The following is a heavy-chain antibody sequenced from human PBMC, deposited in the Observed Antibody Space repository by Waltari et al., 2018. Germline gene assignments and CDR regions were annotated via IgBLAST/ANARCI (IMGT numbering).Heavy chain of an antibody. D-gene: IGHD2-15*01. J-gene: IGHJ6*03. CDR3: ARGHCSGGSCQTRYYYYYMDV. CDR1: GGTFSSYA. CDR2: IIPIFGTA. Sequence: QVQLVQSGAEVKKPGSSVKVSCKASGGTFSSYAISWVRQAPGKGLEWMGGIIPIFGTANYAQKFQGRVTITTDESTSTAYMELSSLRSEDTAVYYCARGHCSGGSCQTRYYYYYMDVWGKGTTVTVSS. V-gene: IGHV1-69*05.